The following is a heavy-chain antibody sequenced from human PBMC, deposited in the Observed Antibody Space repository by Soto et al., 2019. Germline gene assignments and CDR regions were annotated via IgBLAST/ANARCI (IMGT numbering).Heavy chain of an antibody. CDR3: AGMPYTSGLRFDP. D-gene: IGHD6-19*01. CDR1: GDSYSISTYS. Sequence: PSETLSLTCNMSGDSYSISTYSWSWILQPPGKALQWIGFIYQSVVTSYNPSLASRVSISLDRSNNQCSLKLKSVTAADTAVYFCAGMPYTSGLRFDPWGPGTLVTVSS. J-gene: IGHJ5*02. V-gene: IGHV4-30-2*01. CDR2: IYQSVVT.